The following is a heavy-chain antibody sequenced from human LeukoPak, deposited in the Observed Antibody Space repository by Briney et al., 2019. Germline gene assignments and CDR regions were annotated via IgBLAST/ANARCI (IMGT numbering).Heavy chain of an antibody. CDR1: GFTFTSSA. V-gene: IGHV1-58*01. CDR3: ARDRRFGELYDP. CDR2: IVVGSGNT. D-gene: IGHD3-10*01. Sequence: ASVKVSCKASGFTFTSSAVQWVRQARGQRLEWIGWIVVGSGNTNYAQKFQERVTITRDMSTSTAYMELSSLRSEDTAVYYCARDRRFGELYDPWGQGTLVTVSS. J-gene: IGHJ5*02.